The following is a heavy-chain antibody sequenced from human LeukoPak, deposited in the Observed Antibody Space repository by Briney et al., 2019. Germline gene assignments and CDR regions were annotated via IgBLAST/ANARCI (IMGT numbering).Heavy chain of an antibody. J-gene: IGHJ4*02. CDR1: GFTFSDYY. D-gene: IGHD6-13*01. Sequence: GGSLRLSCAASGFTFSDYYMSWIRQAPGKGLEWVSYISSSGNSTYYSDSVRGRFTISRDNAKNSLHLQMNSLRAEDTAVYYCARDIAAADTSGFGYWGQGTLVTVSS. V-gene: IGHV3-11*04. CDR3: ARDIAAADTSGFGY. CDR2: ISSSGNST.